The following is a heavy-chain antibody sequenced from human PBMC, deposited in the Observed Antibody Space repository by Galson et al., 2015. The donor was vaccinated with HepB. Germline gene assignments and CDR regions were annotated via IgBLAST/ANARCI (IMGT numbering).Heavy chain of an antibody. CDR2: IRYDGSNK. V-gene: IGHV3-30*02. Sequence: SLRLSCAASGFTFSSYGMHWVRQAPGKGLEWVAFIRYDGSNKYYADSVKGRFTISKDNSKNTLYLQMNSLRAEDTAVYYCATRTHAYGDYVGAFDIWGQGTMVTVSS. J-gene: IGHJ3*02. D-gene: IGHD4-17*01. CDR1: GFTFSSYG. CDR3: ATRTHAYGDYVGAFDI.